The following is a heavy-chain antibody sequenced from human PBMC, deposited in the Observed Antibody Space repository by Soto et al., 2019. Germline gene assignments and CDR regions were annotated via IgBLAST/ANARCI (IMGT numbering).Heavy chain of an antibody. Sequence: ASVKVSCKASGYTFTSYDINGVRQATGQGLEWMGWMNPNSGNTGYAQKFQGRVTMTRNTSISTAYMELSSLRSEDTAVYYCARVANWNPNWFDPWGQGTLVTVSS. V-gene: IGHV1-8*01. CDR1: GYTFTSYD. D-gene: IGHD1-20*01. CDR2: MNPNSGNT. CDR3: ARVANWNPNWFDP. J-gene: IGHJ5*02.